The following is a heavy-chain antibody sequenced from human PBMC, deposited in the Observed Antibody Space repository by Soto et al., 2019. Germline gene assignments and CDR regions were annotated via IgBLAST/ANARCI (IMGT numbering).Heavy chain of an antibody. D-gene: IGHD3-3*01. CDR2: IYHSGST. Sequence: PEETLSLTCAVSSDSISTENWWSWVRQSPGKGLEWIGEIYHSGSTNYNPSLKSRVTMSVDKSKNQFSLKLTSVTVADTAVYYCARAGHYDFWSGYLYNWGQGSLVTVSS. V-gene: IGHV4-4*02. J-gene: IGHJ4*02. CDR1: SDSISTENW. CDR3: ARAGHYDFWSGYLYN.